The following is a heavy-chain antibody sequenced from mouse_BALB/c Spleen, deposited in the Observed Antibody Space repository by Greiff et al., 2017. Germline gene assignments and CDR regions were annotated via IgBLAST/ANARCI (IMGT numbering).Heavy chain of an antibody. CDR3: ASITTEVRGFDY. V-gene: IGHV14-3*02. Sequence: EVQLQQSGAELVKPGASVKLSCTASGFNIKDTYMHWVKQRPEQGLEWIGRIDPANGNTKYDPKFQGKATITADTSSNTAYLQLSSLTSEDTAVYYCASITTEVRGFDYWGQGTTLTVSS. CDR2: IDPANGNT. CDR1: GFNIKDTY. J-gene: IGHJ2*01. D-gene: IGHD1-1*01.